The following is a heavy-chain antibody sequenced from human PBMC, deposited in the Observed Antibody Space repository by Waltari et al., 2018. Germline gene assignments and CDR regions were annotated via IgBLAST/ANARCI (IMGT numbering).Heavy chain of an antibody. CDR1: GFTFSYA. V-gene: IGHV3-23*01. D-gene: IGHD3-3*01. CDR2: VTGSGSNT. J-gene: IGHJ3*01. Sequence: EVQLLESRGGLVQPGGSLRLSCAASGFTFSYAMSWVRQTPGKGLEWVSAVTGSGSNTYYADSVKGRFTISRDNSKNTLYLLMNSLRAEDTAVYFCTMGLSSYFIFDVWGQGSMVTVSS. CDR3: TMGLSSYFIFDV.